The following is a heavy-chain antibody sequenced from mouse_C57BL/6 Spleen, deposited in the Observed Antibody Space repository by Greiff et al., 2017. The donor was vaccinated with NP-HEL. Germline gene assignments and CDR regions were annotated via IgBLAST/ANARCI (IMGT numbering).Heavy chain of an antibody. J-gene: IGHJ2*01. CDR1: GFTFSSYG. Sequence: EVQLMESGGDLVKPGGSLKLSCAASGFTFSSYGMSWVRQTPDKRLEWVATISSGGSYTYYPDSVKGRFTISRDNAKNTLYLQMSSLKSEDTAMYYCARANSHFDYWGQGTTLTVSS. D-gene: IGHD4-1*01. V-gene: IGHV5-6*01. CDR2: ISSGGSYT. CDR3: ARANSHFDY.